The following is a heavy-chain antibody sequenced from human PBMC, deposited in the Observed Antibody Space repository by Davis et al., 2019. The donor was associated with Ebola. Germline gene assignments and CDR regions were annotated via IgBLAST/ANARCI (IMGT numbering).Heavy chain of an antibody. Sequence: PSETLSLTCTVSGGSINSYYWSWVRQSPVKGLECIGYIYYSGSTNYNPSLKSRVTVSIDTSKNQFSLKLSSVTAADTAVYYCATYTSSRRFDYWGQGTLVTVSS. J-gene: IGHJ4*02. V-gene: IGHV4-59*01. CDR3: ATYTSSRRFDY. CDR1: GGSINSYY. D-gene: IGHD6-13*01. CDR2: IYYSGST.